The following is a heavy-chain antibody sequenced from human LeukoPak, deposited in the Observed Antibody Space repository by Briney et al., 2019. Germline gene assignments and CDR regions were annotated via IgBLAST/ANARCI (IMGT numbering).Heavy chain of an antibody. CDR2: IYPGDSDT. J-gene: IGHJ4*02. CDR1: GYSFTTFW. CDR3: VAVDTSMAFDY. D-gene: IGHD5-18*01. Sequence: GESLKISCRGSGYSFTTFWIGWVRQMPGKGLEWMGIIYPGDSDTRYGPSFQGQVTISADKSTNTVYLQWNSLKASDTAMYSCVAVDTSMAFDYWGQGTLVTVSS. V-gene: IGHV5-51*01.